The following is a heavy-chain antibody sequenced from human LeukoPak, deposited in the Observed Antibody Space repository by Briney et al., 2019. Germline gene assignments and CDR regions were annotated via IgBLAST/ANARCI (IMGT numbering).Heavy chain of an antibody. CDR1: GGSIGSSSYY. Sequence: SETLSLTCTVSGGSIGSSSYYWGWIRQPPGKGLNWIGSIYYSGSTYYNPSLKSRVTISVDTSRDQFSLKVRSVTAADTAVYYCARDRWFGSQRALDSWGQGTLVTVSS. CDR3: ARDRWFGSQRALDS. D-gene: IGHD3-10*01. J-gene: IGHJ4*02. CDR2: IYYSGST. V-gene: IGHV4-39*07.